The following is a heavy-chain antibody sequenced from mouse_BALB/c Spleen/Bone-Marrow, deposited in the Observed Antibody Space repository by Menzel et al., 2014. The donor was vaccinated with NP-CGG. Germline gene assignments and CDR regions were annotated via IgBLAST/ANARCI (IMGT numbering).Heavy chain of an antibody. CDR3: ARTGYDYYFDY. CDR2: IDTSDSYT. V-gene: IGHV1-69*01. D-gene: IGHD2-4*01. CDR1: GYTFTDYW. Sequence: QVQLQQSGAELVMPGASVKMSCKASGYTFTDYWMHWVKQRPGQGLEWIGAIDTSDSYTSYNQEFKGKATLTVDESSSTAYMQLSSLTSEDSAVYYCARTGYDYYFDYWGQGTTLTVSS. J-gene: IGHJ2*01.